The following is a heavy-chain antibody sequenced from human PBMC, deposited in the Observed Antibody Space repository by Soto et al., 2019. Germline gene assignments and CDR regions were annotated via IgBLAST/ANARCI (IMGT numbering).Heavy chain of an antibody. D-gene: IGHD2-15*01. CDR1: GGSISSGDYY. Sequence: SETLSLTCTVSGGSISSGDYYWSWIRQPPGKGLEWIGYIYYSGSTYYNPSLKSRVTISVDTSKNQFSLKLSSVTAADTAVYYCARRLGYCSGGSCYLPHDNWFDPWGQGTLVTVFS. J-gene: IGHJ5*02. CDR2: IYYSGST. V-gene: IGHV4-30-4*01. CDR3: ARRLGYCSGGSCYLPHDNWFDP.